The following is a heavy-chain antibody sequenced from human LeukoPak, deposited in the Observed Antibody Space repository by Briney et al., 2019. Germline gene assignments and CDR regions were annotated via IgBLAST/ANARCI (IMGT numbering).Heavy chain of an antibody. Sequence: PSETLSLTCTVSGGSISSYYRSWIRQPPGKGLEWIGYIYYSGSTNYNPSLESRVTISVDASKNQFSLKLSSVTAADTAVYYCARDGGLAYCGGDCYRHWYFDLWGRGTLVTVSS. CDR2: IYYSGST. J-gene: IGHJ2*01. V-gene: IGHV4-59*01. CDR1: GGSISSYY. D-gene: IGHD2-21*02. CDR3: ARDGGLAYCGGDCYRHWYFDL.